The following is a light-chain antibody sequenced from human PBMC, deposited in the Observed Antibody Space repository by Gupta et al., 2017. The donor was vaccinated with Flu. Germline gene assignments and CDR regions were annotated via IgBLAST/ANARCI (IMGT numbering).Light chain of an antibody. CDR3: SAYAGSNNLEG. V-gene: IGLV2-8*01. CDR2: EVN. CDR1: SSDVGGDNY. J-gene: IGLJ2*01. Sequence: VTISCTGTSSDVGGDNYVSWYQPHPGKAPKLRIYEVNRRRSGVPDRFSGSKYGSTASLNAPGLQAEDGADYYCSAYAGSNNLEGFGGGTKLNVL.